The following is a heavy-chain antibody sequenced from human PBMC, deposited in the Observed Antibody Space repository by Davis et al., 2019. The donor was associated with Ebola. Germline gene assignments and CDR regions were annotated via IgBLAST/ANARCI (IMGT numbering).Heavy chain of an antibody. Sequence: ASVKVSCKASGYTFTSYGISWVRQAPGQGLEWMGWISAYNGNTNYAQKLQGRVTMTTDTSTSTAYLELRSLRSDDTAVYYCARWDIAVVPAAIFFDYWGQGTLVTVSS. CDR3: ARWDIAVVPAAIFFDY. CDR1: GYTFTSYG. CDR2: ISAYNGNT. J-gene: IGHJ4*02. V-gene: IGHV1-18*01. D-gene: IGHD2-2*02.